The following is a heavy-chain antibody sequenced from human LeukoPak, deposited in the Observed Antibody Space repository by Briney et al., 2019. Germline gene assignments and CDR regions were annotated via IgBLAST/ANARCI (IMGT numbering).Heavy chain of an antibody. CDR2: IKEDGSEK. J-gene: IGHJ4*02. CDR1: GFTFSTFW. V-gene: IGHV3-7*05. D-gene: IGHD2-2*01. CDR3: ARMKGCSSTTCYFANY. Sequence: GGSLRLSCAASGFTFSTFWMTWVRQAPGRGLEWVANIKEDGSEKYYVDSLKGRFTISRDNAKNSLYLQMNSLRAEDTAVYYCARMKGCSSTTCYFANYWGQGTLVTVSS.